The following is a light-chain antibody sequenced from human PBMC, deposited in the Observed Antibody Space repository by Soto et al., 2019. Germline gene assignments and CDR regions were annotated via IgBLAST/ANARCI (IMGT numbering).Light chain of an antibody. CDR2: GNS. J-gene: IGLJ2*01. V-gene: IGLV1-40*01. CDR3: QSYDSSLSGLVI. CDR1: SSSIGAGYA. Sequence: QSVLTQPPSVSWTPGQRVTISCTWSSSSIGAGYAVYWYQQLPGTAPKLLIYGNSNRPSGVPDRFSGSKSGTSASLAITGLQAEDEADYYCQSYDSSLSGLVIFGGGTKLTVL.